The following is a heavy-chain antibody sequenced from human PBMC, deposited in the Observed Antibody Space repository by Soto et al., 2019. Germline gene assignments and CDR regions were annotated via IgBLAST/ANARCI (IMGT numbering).Heavy chain of an antibody. Sequence: EVQLVESGGGLVQPGGSLRLSCAASGFTFSTYWMHWVRQVPGEGLVWVSRINTDANSTSYADSVEGRFTNSRDNAKNTLYLQMNSLRVEDTAVYYCARAQWPHTFGYWGQGTLVTVSS. CDR3: ARAQWPHTFGY. V-gene: IGHV3-74*01. J-gene: IGHJ4*02. CDR1: GFTFSTYW. CDR2: INTDANST. D-gene: IGHD6-19*01.